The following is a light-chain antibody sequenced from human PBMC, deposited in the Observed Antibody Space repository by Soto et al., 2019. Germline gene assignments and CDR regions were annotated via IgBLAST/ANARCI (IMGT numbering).Light chain of an antibody. CDR1: NSDIGGYNY. CDR3: SSYAGNNILL. V-gene: IGLV2-8*01. CDR2: EVN. Sequence: QSALTQPPSASGSPGQSVTISCTGTNSDIGGYNYVSWYRQNPGKAPKLMIYEVNKRPSGVPDRFSGSKSDNTASLTVSGLQAEEEADYYCSSYAGNNILLFGGGTKVTVL. J-gene: IGLJ3*02.